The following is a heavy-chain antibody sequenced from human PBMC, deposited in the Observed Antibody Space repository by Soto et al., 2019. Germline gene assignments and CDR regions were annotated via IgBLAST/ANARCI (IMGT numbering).Heavy chain of an antibody. CDR1: GDSSSTYY. V-gene: IGHV4-59*01. D-gene: IGHD2-8*02. CDR3: ARSYCADSVSCNWFDP. Sequence: QVQLQESGPGLVKSSETLSLTCSVSGDSSSTYYWGWIRQPPGKGLEWIGYINYSGRSNHNPSLKSRLSISVDASKNQVSPKLTSVTAADNAVYYCARSYCADSVSCNWFDPWGQGTLVVVSS. CDR2: INYSGRS. J-gene: IGHJ5*02.